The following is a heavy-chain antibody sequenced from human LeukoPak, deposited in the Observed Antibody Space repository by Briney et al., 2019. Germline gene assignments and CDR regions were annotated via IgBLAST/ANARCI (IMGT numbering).Heavy chain of an antibody. V-gene: IGHV3-74*01. CDR1: GFTFSSYW. D-gene: IGHD4-23*01. CDR3: ARGRPHGNDY. J-gene: IGHJ4*02. Sequence: GGSLRLSCAASGFTFSSYWMSWVRQAPGEGLVWVSRIASDGSSTTYADSVKGRFSISRDNAKNTLYLQMNSLRVEDTAVYYCARGRPHGNDYWGQGTLVTVSS. CDR2: IASDGSST.